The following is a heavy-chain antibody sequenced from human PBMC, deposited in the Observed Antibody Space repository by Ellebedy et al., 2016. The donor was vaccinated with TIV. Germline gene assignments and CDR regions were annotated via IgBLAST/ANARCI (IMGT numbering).Heavy chain of an antibody. J-gene: IGHJ3*02. D-gene: IGHD6-13*01. CDR3: ARGLSSSWYSHDAFDI. V-gene: IGHV4-61*01. CDR2: IYYSGST. Sequence: MPSETLSLTCTVSGGSISSYSNYCNWIRQPPGKGLEWIGYIYYSGSTYYNPSLKSRVTISVDTSKNQFSLKLISVTAADTAVYYCARGLSSSWYSHDAFDIWGQGTMVTVSS. CDR1: GGSISSYSNY.